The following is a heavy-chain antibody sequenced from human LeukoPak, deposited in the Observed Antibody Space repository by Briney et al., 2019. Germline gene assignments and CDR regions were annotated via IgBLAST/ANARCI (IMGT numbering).Heavy chain of an antibody. D-gene: IGHD6-13*01. CDR1: GGSISSYY. V-gene: IGHV4-59*01. J-gene: IGHJ2*01. CDR3: ARDLYSSSWTRGWYFDL. Sequence: PSETLSLTCTVSGGSISSYYWSWIRQPPGKGLEWIGYIYYSGSTNYNPSLKSRVTISVDTSKNQFSLKLSSVTAADTAVYYCARDLYSSSWTRGWYFDLWGRGTLVTVSS. CDR2: IYYSGST.